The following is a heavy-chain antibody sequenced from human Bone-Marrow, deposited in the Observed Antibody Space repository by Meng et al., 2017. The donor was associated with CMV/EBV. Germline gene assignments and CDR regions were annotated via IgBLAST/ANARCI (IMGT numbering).Heavy chain of an antibody. CDR1: GGSISSGGYY. CDR3: ARWYSSGWYVRGYFDY. CDR2: IYYSGST. J-gene: IGHJ4*02. V-gene: IGHV4-31*03. D-gene: IGHD6-19*01. Sequence: LRLSCTVSGGSISSGGYYWSWIRQHPGKGLEWIGYIYYSGSTYYNPSLKSRVTISVDTSKNQFSLKLSSVTAADTAVYYCARWYSSGWYVRGYFDYWGQGTLVTVSS.